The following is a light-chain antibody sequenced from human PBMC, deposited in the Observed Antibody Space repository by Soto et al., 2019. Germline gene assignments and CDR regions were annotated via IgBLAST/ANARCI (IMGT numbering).Light chain of an antibody. CDR2: RNN. V-gene: IGLV1-47*01. CDR3: AAWDDSLSGRV. Sequence: QSVLTQPPSASGTPGQRVTISCSGSSSNIGSNYVYWYQQLPGTAPKLLIYRNNQRPSGVPDRFSGSKSGTSASLALSGLRSEDEADYYCAAWDDSLSGRVFGGGTKVTVL. CDR1: SSNIGSNY. J-gene: IGLJ2*01.